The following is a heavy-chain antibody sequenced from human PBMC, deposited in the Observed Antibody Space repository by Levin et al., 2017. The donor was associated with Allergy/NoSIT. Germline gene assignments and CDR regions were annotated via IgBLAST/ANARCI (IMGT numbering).Heavy chain of an antibody. CDR2: IWYDGSNK. CDR3: ARGRYCSGGSCYIGNFDY. J-gene: IGHJ4*02. CDR1: GFTFSSYG. Sequence: GGSLRLSCAASGFTFSSYGMHWVRQAPGKGLEWVAVIWYDGSNKYYADSVKGRFTISRDNSKNTLYLQMNSLRAEDTAVYYCARGRYCSGGSCYIGNFDYWGQGTLVTVSS. D-gene: IGHD2-15*01. V-gene: IGHV3-33*01.